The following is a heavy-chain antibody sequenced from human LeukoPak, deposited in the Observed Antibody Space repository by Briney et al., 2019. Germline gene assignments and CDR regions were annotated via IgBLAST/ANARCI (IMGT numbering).Heavy chain of an antibody. CDR1: GGSISSYY. CDR2: IYTSGST. D-gene: IGHD4-17*01. V-gene: IGHV4-4*07. J-gene: IGHJ3*02. CDR3: ARVSTVTTSDAFDI. Sequence: PSETLSLTCTVSGGSISSYYWSWIRQPAGKGLQWIGRIYTSGSTNYNPSLKSRVTMSVDTSKNQFSLKLSSVTAADTAVYYCARVSTVTTSDAFDIWGQGTMVTVSS.